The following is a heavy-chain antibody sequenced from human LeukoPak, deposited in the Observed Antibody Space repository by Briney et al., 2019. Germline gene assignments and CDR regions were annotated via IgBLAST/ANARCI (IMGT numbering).Heavy chain of an antibody. CDR1: GFTFSSYW. V-gene: IGHV3-7*01. CDR2: IKEDGSEM. J-gene: IGHJ4*02. CDR3: ARDPVITAVGYFDY. Sequence: PGGSLRLSCAASGFTFSSYWMTWVRQAPGKGLEWVANIKEDGSEMYYVDSVSGRFTISRDNAKNSLFLHMNSLRAEDTAIYYCARDPVITAVGYFDYWGQGALVTVST. D-gene: IGHD1-14*01.